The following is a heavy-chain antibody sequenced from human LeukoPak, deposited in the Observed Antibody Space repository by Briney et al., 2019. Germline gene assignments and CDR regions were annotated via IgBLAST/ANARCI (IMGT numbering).Heavy chain of an antibody. V-gene: IGHV3-7*01. J-gene: IGHJ4*02. CDR3: ARDQTGSLDY. D-gene: IGHD1-26*01. CDR2: INQDGSTK. Sequence: AGGSLRLSCGVSGFTFRNTWMAWVRQTPGKGLEWVANINQDGSTKHYVDSVKGRFTISRDNAKNSLYLQMNSLRAEDTAIYYCARDQTGSLDYWGQGTLVTVSS. CDR1: GFTFRNTW.